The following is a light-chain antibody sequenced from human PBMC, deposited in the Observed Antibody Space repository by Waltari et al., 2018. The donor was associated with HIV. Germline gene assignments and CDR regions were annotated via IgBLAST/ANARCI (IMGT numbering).Light chain of an antibody. CDR2: SSN. CDR3: ASWEDSLIGPV. Sequence: QSVLSQPPSASGTPGQRVTISCSGSSFNIGSNTVNWYQQHPGTAPKLLNKSSNRRPSGAPDRFSGSKSGTSASLASSGLQSDDDADYYCASWEDSLIGPVFGGGTKLTVL. V-gene: IGLV1-44*01. J-gene: IGLJ2*01. CDR1: SFNIGSNT.